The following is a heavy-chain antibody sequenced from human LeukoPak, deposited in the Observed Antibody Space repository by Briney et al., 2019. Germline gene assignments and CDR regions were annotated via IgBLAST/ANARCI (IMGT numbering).Heavy chain of an antibody. CDR2: ISYDGSNK. J-gene: IGHJ4*02. D-gene: IGHD3-22*01. CDR3: ARDPSMYYYDSSGSNYFDY. V-gene: IGHV3-30*03. CDR1: GFTFSSYG. Sequence: GGSLRLSCAASGFTFSSYGMHWVRQAPGKGLEWVAVISYDGSNKYYADSVKGRFTISRDNSKNTLYLQMNSLRAEDTAVYYCARDPSMYYYDSSGSNYFDYWGQGTLVTVSS.